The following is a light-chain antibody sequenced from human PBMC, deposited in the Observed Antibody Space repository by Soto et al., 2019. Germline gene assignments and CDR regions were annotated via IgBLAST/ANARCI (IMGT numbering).Light chain of an antibody. CDR1: QSLTNN. V-gene: IGKV3-15*01. CDR2: GAS. Sequence: EIMMTQSPATLSVSPGERATLCCRASQSLTNNYLAWYQQKPGQPPRLLIYGASTRATGIPARFSGSGSGTEFTLTISSLQSEDFAVYYCQQYNAWPLTFGGGTKVEI. CDR3: QQYNAWPLT. J-gene: IGKJ4*01.